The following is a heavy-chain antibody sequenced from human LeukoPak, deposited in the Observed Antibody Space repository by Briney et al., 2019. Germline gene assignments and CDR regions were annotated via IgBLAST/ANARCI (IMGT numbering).Heavy chain of an antibody. Sequence: GGSLRLSCSASGFTFSDNYMHWIRQAPGKGPESVSDTSPNGDSTYYGDSVKGRFTISRDNSKNTLYLQMSSLRPEDTAVYYCVKGGSFDVWGQGTRVTVSS. CDR2: TSPNGDST. J-gene: IGHJ3*01. CDR1: GFTFSDNY. CDR3: VKGGSFDV. V-gene: IGHV3-64D*09.